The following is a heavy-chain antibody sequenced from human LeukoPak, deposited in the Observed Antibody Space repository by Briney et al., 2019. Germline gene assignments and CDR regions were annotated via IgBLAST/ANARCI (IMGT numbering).Heavy chain of an antibody. CDR3: ARDPPRSPRPYSSSWTTGDY. D-gene: IGHD6-13*01. CDR1: GYTFTGYY. V-gene: IGHV7-4-1*02. Sequence: ASVKVSCKASGYTFTGYYMHWVRQAPGQGLEWMGWINTNTGNPTYAQGFTGRFVFFLDTSVSTAYLQISSLKAEDTAVYYCARDPPRSPRPYSSSWTTGDYWGQGTLVTVSS. J-gene: IGHJ4*02. CDR2: INTNTGNP.